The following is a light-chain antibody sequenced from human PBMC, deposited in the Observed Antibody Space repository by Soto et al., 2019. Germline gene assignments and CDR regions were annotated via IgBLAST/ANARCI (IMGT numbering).Light chain of an antibody. CDR2: EVS. CDR1: SSDVGTYNY. CDR3: TSYTRDTALV. J-gene: IGLJ1*01. Sequence: ALTQPASVSGSPGQSITISCTGTSSDVGTYNYVSWYQHHPGKAPKLIIYEVSNRPSGVSNRFSGSKSGSTASLTISGLQAEEEADYHCTSYTRDTALVFATGTKVTVL. V-gene: IGLV2-14*01.